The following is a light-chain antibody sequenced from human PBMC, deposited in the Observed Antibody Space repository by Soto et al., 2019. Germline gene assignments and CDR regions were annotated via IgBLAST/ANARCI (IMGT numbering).Light chain of an antibody. CDR2: GAS. V-gene: IGKV3-20*01. J-gene: IGKJ2*01. CDR1: RSVSSRY. CDR3: HQYGYSPNT. Sequence: ELVLTQSPGTLSLSPGEGATLSCRASRSVSSRYLAWYQQKPGQAPRLLIYGASSRATGIPDRFSGSGSGTDFTLTISRLEPEDFAVYHCHQYGYSPNTFGQGTKLEIK.